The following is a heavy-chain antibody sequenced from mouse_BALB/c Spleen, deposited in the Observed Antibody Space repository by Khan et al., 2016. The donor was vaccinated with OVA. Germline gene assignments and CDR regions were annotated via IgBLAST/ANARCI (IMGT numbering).Heavy chain of an antibody. V-gene: IGHV3-2*02. Sequence: EVKLLESGPGLVKPSQSLSLTCTVTGYSITNNYAWNWIRQFPGNKLEWMGYISYSGSTNYNPSLKSRISITRDTSKNQFFLQLNSVTTEDTATYYCARWNYYGYYFDYWGQGTTLTVSS. CDR1: GYSITNNYA. J-gene: IGHJ2*01. CDR3: ARWNYYGYYFDY. CDR2: ISYSGST. D-gene: IGHD1-1*01.